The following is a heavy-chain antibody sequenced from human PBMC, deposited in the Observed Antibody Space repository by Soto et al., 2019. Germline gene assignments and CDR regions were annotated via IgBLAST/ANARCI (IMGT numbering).Heavy chain of an antibody. J-gene: IGHJ6*03. Sequence: PSETLSLTCAVSSGSIISSNWWSWVRQPPGKGLEWIGYIYYSGSTNYNPSLKSRVTISVDTSKNQFSLKLSSVTAADTAVYYCARPAWINAAGDYYYYYMDVWGKGTTVTVSS. CDR2: IYYSGST. V-gene: IGHV4-4*02. CDR3: ARPAWINAAGDYYYYYMDV. CDR1: SGSIISSNW. D-gene: IGHD6-13*01.